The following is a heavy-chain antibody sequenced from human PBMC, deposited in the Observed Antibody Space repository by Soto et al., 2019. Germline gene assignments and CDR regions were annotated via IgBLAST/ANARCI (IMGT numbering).Heavy chain of an antibody. J-gene: IGHJ4*02. CDR3: ARQYVSAATIYFLSYHY. CDR2: IYPSNSDT. V-gene: IGHV5-51*01. CDR1: GYSFTSYW. D-gene: IGHD5-12*01. Sequence: GESLNSSCKTSGYSFTSYWIGWVRQMPGKGLEWMGIIYPSNSDTRYSPSFQGQITISADSTTTASYLQRSSLKADNTAMYYCARQYVSAATIYFLSYHYWGLGTLVTVSS.